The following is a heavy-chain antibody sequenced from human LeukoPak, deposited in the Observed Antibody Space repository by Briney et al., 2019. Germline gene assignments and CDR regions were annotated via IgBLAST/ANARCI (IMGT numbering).Heavy chain of an antibody. CDR1: GFTFSSYA. CDR3: AKDRVDTGPYYFDY. CDR2: ISWNSGSI. D-gene: IGHD5-18*01. Sequence: GGTLRLSCAASGFTFSSYAMHWVRQAPGKGLEWVSGISWNSGSIGYADSVKGRFTISRDNAKNSLYLQMNSLRAEDTALYYCAKDRVDTGPYYFDYWGQGTLVTVSS. V-gene: IGHV3-9*01. J-gene: IGHJ4*02.